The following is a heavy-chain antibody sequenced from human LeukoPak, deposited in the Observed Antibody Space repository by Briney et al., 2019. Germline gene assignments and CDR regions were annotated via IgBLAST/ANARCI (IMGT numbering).Heavy chain of an antibody. CDR3: ARTLNYAFDI. CDR1: GFTFSRYW. V-gene: IGHV3-7*02. J-gene: IGHJ3*02. CDR2: IKEDGTVK. D-gene: IGHD1-7*01. Sequence: GGSLRLSCAASGFTFSRYWMSWVRQAPGKGLEWVANIKEDGTVKYYVESVKGRFTISRDNAKNTLYLQMNSLRAEDTAVYYCARTLNYAFDIWGQGTMVTVSS.